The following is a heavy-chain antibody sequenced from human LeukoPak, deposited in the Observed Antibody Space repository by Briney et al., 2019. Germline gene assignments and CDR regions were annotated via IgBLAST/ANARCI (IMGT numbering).Heavy chain of an antibody. J-gene: IGHJ3*02. V-gene: IGHV1-2*02. D-gene: IGHD4-23*01. CDR3: ASPRNPINYGGNSGDAFDI. CDR1: GYTFTGYY. Sequence: ASVKVSCKASGYTFTGYYMHWVRQAPGQGLEWMEWINPNSGGTNYAQKFQGRVTMTRDTSISTAYMELSRLRSDDTAVYYCASPRNPINYGGNSGDAFDIWGQGTMVTVSS. CDR2: INPNSGGT.